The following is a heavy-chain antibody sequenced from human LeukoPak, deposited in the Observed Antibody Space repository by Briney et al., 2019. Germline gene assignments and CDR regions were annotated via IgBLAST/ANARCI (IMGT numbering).Heavy chain of an antibody. CDR3: ARGMSGAAYCGGDCYRSIAY. J-gene: IGHJ4*02. V-gene: IGHV1-69*05. Sequence: SVKVSCKASGGTFSSYAISWVRQAPGQGLEWMGGIIPIFGTANYAQKFQGRVTITTDESTSTAYMELSSLRSEDTAVYYCARGMSGAAYCGGDCYRSIAYWGQGTLVTVSS. CDR2: IIPIFGTA. CDR1: GGTFSSYA. D-gene: IGHD2-21*02.